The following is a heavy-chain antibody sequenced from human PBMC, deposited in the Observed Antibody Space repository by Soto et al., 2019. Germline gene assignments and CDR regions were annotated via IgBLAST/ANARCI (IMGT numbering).Heavy chain of an antibody. V-gene: IGHV1-18*04. J-gene: IGHJ6*02. CDR1: GYTFTSYG. CDR2: ISAYNGNT. CDR3: ARGDCSSTSCYGIYYYYYYGMDV. Sequence: ASVNVSCKASGYTFTSYGISWVRQAPGQGLEWMGWISAYNGNTNYAQKLQGRVTMTTDTSTSTAYMELRSLRSDDTAVYYCARGDCSSTSCYGIYYYYYYGMDVWGQGTTVTVSS. D-gene: IGHD2-2*01.